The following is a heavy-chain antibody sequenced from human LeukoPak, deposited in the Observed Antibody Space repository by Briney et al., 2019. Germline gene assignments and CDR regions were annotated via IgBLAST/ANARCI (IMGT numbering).Heavy chain of an antibody. J-gene: IGHJ5*02. Sequence: SVKVSCKASGGTFSSYAISWVRQAPGQGLEWMGGIIPIFGTANYAQKFQGRVTITADKSTSTAYMELSSLRSEDTAVYYCARADIVVVPAAIVISWFDPWGQGTLVTVSP. CDR2: IIPIFGTA. CDR3: ARADIVVVPAAIVISWFDP. D-gene: IGHD2-2*01. V-gene: IGHV1-69*06. CDR1: GGTFSSYA.